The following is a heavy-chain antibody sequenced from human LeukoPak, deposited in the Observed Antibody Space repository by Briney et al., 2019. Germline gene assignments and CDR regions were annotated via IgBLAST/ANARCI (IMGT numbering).Heavy chain of an antibody. Sequence: SETLSLTCAVYGGSFSGYYWSWIRQPPGKGLEWIGEINHSGSTNYNPSLRSRATISVDTSNNHFSLHLRSVTAADTAVYYCARHQGSGYSSYSASLAHAFDIWGQGTKVTVSP. J-gene: IGHJ3*02. CDR1: GGSFSGYY. V-gene: IGHV4-34*01. CDR3: ARHQGSGYSSYSASLAHAFDI. D-gene: IGHD3-22*01. CDR2: INHSGST.